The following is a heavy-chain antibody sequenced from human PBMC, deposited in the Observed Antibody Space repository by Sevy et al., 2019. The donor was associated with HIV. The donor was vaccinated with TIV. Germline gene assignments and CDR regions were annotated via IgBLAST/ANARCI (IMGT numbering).Heavy chain of an antibody. J-gene: IGHJ4*02. CDR1: GYTFTDYR. D-gene: IGHD3-16*01. CDR3: ATGGEGISAWSD. V-gene: IGHV1-2*06. Sequence: ASVKVSCKASGYTFTDYRIHWVRQAPGQGPEWMGRINPNSGDTNYAQKFQGRVILTRDTSISTAYMELSRLKSDDTALYSCATGGEGISAWSDWGQGTLVTVSS. CDR2: INPNSGDT.